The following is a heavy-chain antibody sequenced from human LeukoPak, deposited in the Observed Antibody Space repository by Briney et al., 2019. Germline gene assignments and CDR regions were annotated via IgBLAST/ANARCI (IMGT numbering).Heavy chain of an antibody. V-gene: IGHV1-2*02. CDR2: INPNNGGT. J-gene: IGHJ4*02. CDR1: GYAFTVYY. Sequence: GASVKVSCKASGYAFTVYYIHWVRQAPGQGPEWMGWINPNNGGTNYPQKFQGRVSMTRDTSISTAYMEVSRLTSDDTAVYYCATDRRSYSSSWAFDYWGQGTLVTVSS. D-gene: IGHD6-13*01. CDR3: ATDRRSYSSSWAFDY.